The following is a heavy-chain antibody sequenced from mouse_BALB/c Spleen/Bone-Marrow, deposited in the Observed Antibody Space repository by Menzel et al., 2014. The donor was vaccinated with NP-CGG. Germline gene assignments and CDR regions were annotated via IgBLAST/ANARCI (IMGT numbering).Heavy chain of an antibody. Sequence: EVNVVESGGGLVQPGRSLKISCAASGFDFSGFWMGWVRLAPGKGLEWIGEINPDSRTINYSPFLKDRFIISRDNAKNTLYLYMSKVRSEDTALYYCARLGYYGGSAYWGQGTLVTVSA. CDR1: GFDFSGFW. CDR2: INPDSRTI. V-gene: IGHV4-1*02. D-gene: IGHD2-3*01. J-gene: IGHJ3*01. CDR3: ARLGYYGGSAY.